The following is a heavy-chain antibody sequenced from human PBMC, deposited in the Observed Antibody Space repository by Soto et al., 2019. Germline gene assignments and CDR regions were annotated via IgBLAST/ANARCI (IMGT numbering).Heavy chain of an antibody. Sequence: SLNLCLSGASSGDSVSRNSAAWNWIRQSPSGGVYWLGRTYYRSKWYNDYAVSVKSRITINPDKSKNQFSLQLNSVTPEDTAVEGCASPARPTPGLGYLGMDDWADGITETDSS. D-gene: IGHD2-15*01. CDR3: ASPARPTPGLGYLGMDD. CDR1: GDSVSRNSAA. V-gene: IGHV6-1*01. CDR2: TYYRSKWYN. J-gene: IGHJ6*02.